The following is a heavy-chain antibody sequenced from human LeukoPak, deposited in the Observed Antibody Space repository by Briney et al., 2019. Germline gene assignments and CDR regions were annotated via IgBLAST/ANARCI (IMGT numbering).Heavy chain of an antibody. V-gene: IGHV1-2*02. CDR1: GYSFIDYY. J-gene: IGHJ4*02. Sequence: GASVKVSCKASGYSFIDYYIQWVRQAPGQGLEWMGWINPNSGGTNYAQKFQGRVTMTRDTSISTAYMELSRLRSDDTAVYYCARAYYYDSSGYYYVGGKLFDYWGQGTLVTVSS. CDR3: ARAYYYDSSGYYYVGGKLFDY. D-gene: IGHD3-22*01. CDR2: INPNSGGT.